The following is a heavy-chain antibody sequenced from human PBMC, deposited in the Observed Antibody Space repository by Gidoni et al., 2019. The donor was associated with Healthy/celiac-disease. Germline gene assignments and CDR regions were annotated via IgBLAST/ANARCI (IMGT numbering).Heavy chain of an antibody. J-gene: IGHJ6*02. CDR2: IYYSGST. CDR1: GCSISSGGYY. D-gene: IGHD3-10*01. Sequence: QVQLQESGPGLVKPSQTLSLTCTVSGCSISSGGYYWSWIRQHPGKGLEWIGYIYYSGSTYYNPSLKSRVTISVDTSKNQFSLKLSSVTAADTAVYYCARDTGSGSYRGYGMDVWGQGTTVTVSS. V-gene: IGHV4-31*03. CDR3: ARDTGSGSYRGYGMDV.